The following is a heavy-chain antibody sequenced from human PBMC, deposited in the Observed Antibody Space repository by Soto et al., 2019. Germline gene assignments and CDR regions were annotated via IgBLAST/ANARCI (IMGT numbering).Heavy chain of an antibody. V-gene: IGHV3-33*01. CDR1: GFTFSRHG. CDR2: IWYDGSNK. J-gene: IGHJ4*02. CDR3: ARDSLPFTSGGFDY. D-gene: IGHD3-10*01. Sequence: QVQLVESGGGVVQPGRSLRLSCAASGFTFSRHGMHWVRQAPGKGLEWVAVIWYDGSNKYYTDSVKGRFTISRDNSKNTLYLQMNSLRAEDTAVYYCARDSLPFTSGGFDYWGQGTLVTVSS.